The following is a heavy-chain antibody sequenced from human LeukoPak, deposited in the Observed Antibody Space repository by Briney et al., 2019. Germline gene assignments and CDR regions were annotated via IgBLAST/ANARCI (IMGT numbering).Heavy chain of an antibody. CDR3: ARVVAATGAFDI. D-gene: IGHD5-12*01. V-gene: IGHV4-39*07. CDR1: GGSISSSSYY. CDR2: IYYSGST. Sequence: SETLSLTCTVSGGSISSSSYYWGWIRQPPGKGLEWIGSIYYSGSTYYNPSLKSRVTISVDTSKNQFSLKLSSVTAADTAVYYCARVVAATGAFDIWGQGTMVTVSS. J-gene: IGHJ3*02.